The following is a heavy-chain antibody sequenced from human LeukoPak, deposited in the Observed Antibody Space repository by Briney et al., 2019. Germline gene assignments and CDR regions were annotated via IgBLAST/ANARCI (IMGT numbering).Heavy chain of an antibody. CDR2: ISSSSSAI. D-gene: IGHD6-6*01. V-gene: IGHV3-48*01. CDR1: GFIFSNYG. CDR3: AREYSSTSGRAFDI. Sequence: DPGGSLRLSCAASGFIFSNYGMNWVRQAPGKGLEWVSYISSSSSAIYYADSVKGRFTISRDNAKNSLFLQMNSLRADDTAVYYCAREYSSTSGRAFDIWGQGTMVTVSS. J-gene: IGHJ3*02.